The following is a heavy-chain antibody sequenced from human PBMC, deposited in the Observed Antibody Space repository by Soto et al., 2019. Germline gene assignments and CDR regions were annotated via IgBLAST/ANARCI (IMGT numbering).Heavy chain of an antibody. CDR2: ISYDGSNK. CDR3: AKGGGYYGMDV. D-gene: IGHD2-15*01. V-gene: IGHV3-30*18. Sequence: GVHWISQAPGKGLEWVAVISYDGSNKYYADSVKGRFTISRDNSKNTLYLQMNSLRAEDTAVYYCAKGGGYYGMDVLGQGTTVTV. CDR1: G. J-gene: IGHJ6*02.